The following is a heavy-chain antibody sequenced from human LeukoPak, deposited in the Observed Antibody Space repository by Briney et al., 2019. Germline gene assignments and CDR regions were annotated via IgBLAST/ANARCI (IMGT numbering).Heavy chain of an antibody. J-gene: IGHJ6*03. V-gene: IGHV4-4*07. D-gene: IGHD2-2*01. CDR1: GGSITGYY. Sequence: PSETLSLTCTVSGGSITGYYWSWIRQPPGKGLEWIGRVYTSGSTNYNPSLKSRATMSIDTSKNQFSLEVSSVTAADTAVYYCARAPGYCSTTSCEYYYYMDVWGKGTTVTVSS. CDR2: VYTSGST. CDR3: ARAPGYCSTTSCEYYYYMDV.